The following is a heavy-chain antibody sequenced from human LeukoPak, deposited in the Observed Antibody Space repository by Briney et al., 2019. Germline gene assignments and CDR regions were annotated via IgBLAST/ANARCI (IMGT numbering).Heavy chain of an antibody. Sequence: PGGSLRLSCAASGFTFTDYFMNWIRQAPGKGLEWVSAISGSGGSTYYADSVKGRFTISRDNSKNTLYLQMNSLRAEDTAVYYCAKGDIVVVPAAYDYWGQGTLVTVSS. V-gene: IGHV3-23*01. CDR3: AKGDIVVVPAAYDY. J-gene: IGHJ4*02. D-gene: IGHD2-2*01. CDR1: GFTFTDYF. CDR2: ISGSGGST.